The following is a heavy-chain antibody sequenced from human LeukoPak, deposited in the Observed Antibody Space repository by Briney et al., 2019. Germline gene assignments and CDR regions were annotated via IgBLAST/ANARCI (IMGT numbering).Heavy chain of an antibody. Sequence: ASVKVSCKASGGTFSSYAISWVRQAPGQGLEWMGGIIPIFGTANYAQKFQGRVTITADESTSTAYMELSSLRSEDTAVYYCARESPPLGYCSSTSCYAPFDYWGQGTLVTVSS. CDR1: GGTFSSYA. CDR3: ARESPPLGYCSSTSCYAPFDY. V-gene: IGHV1-69*13. J-gene: IGHJ4*02. CDR2: IIPIFGTA. D-gene: IGHD2-2*01.